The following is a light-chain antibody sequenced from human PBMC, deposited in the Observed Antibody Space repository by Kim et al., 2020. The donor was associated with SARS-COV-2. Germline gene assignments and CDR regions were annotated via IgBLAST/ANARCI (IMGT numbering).Light chain of an antibody. CDR2: ANN. V-gene: IGLV1-40*01. Sequence: QRVTISCTGSSSNVGAGYDIHWYQRLPGTAPKLLIYANNNRPSGVPDRFSGSKSGTSASLAITGLQAEDEADYYCQSYDSSLTVVVFGGGTQLTVL. J-gene: IGLJ2*01. CDR1: SSNVGAGYD. CDR3: QSYDSSLTVVV.